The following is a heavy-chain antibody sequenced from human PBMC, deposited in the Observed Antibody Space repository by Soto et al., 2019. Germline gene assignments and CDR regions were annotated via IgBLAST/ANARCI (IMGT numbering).Heavy chain of an antibody. Sequence: EVQLVESGGGLVKPGGSLRLSCAASGFTFSSYSMNWVRQAPGKGLEWVSSISSSSSYIYYADSVKGRFTISRDNAKNSLYRQMNSLRAEDTAVYYCARFARSPREYSSSAIDYWGQRTLVTVSS. CDR2: ISSSSSYI. J-gene: IGHJ4*02. CDR1: GFTFSSYS. CDR3: ARFARSPREYSSSAIDY. V-gene: IGHV3-21*01. D-gene: IGHD6-6*01.